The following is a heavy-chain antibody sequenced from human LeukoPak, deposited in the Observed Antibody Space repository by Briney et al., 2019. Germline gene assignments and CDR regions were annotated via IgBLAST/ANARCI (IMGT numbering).Heavy chain of an antibody. D-gene: IGHD1-1*01. CDR3: ARGYRQGTYFDY. V-gene: IGHV1-2*02. CDR1: GYTFTGYY. J-gene: IGHJ4*02. CDR2: IKPNSGGT. Sequence: ASVKVSCKASGYTFTGYYMHRVRQAPGQGLEWMGWIKPNSGGTNYAQKFQGRVTMTRDTSISTAYMELSTLRSDDTAAYYCARGYRQGTYFDYWGQGTLVTVSS.